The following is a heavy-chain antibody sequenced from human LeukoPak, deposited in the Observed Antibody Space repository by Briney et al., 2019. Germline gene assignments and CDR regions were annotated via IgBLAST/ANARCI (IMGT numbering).Heavy chain of an antibody. CDR3: ARGGAGRYCSGGSCYQREDY. Sequence: ASVKVSCKASGYTFTGYYMHWVRQAPGQGLEWMGWINPNSGGTNYAQKFQGRATMTRDTSISTAYMELSRLRSDDTAVYYCARGGAGRYCSGGSCYQREDYWGQGTLVTVSS. V-gene: IGHV1-2*02. D-gene: IGHD2-15*01. CDR1: GYTFTGYY. J-gene: IGHJ4*02. CDR2: INPNSGGT.